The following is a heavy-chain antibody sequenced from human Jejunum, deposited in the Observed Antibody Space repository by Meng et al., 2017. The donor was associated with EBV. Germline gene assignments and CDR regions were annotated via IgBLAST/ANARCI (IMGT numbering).Heavy chain of an antibody. Sequence: QLHRQESGSGRAKPSQTLSLTCAVSGDSITRGAYLWGWIRQQPGKGLEWIGNIYHIGSTYYNPSLKSRVTISVDRSKNQFSLKLTSVTAADTAVYYCARGGPDFGDYVPFDYWGQGTLVTVSS. J-gene: IGHJ4*02. CDR1: GDSITRGAYL. V-gene: IGHV4-30-2*01. CDR2: IYHIGST. CDR3: ARGGPDFGDYVPFDY. D-gene: IGHD4-17*01.